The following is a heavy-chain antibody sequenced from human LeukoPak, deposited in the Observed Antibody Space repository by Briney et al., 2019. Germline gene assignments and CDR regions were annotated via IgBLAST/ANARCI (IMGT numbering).Heavy chain of an antibody. Sequence: GGSLRLSCAASGFTVSSNYMSWVRQAPGKGLERVSLIYSGGVTYYADSVKGRFIISRDNSRTTLYLQMNSLRTEDTAVYYCARDFYASGSYYFDYWGQGTLVTVSS. D-gene: IGHD3-10*01. CDR3: ARDFYASGSYYFDY. J-gene: IGHJ4*02. CDR2: IYSGGVT. V-gene: IGHV3-53*01. CDR1: GFTVSSNY.